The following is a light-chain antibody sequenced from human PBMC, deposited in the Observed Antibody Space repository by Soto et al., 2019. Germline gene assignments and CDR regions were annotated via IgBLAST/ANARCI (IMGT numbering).Light chain of an antibody. V-gene: IGKV3-20*01. J-gene: IGKJ4*01. CDR3: QHYGSSPPDT. CDR1: QSVSSSY. CDR2: GAF. Sequence: EIVLTQSPGTLSLSPGERATLSCRASQSVSSSYLAWYQQKRGQALRLVIYGAFSSAPGIPDRFSGSGSGTDFTLSISRLEPEDFAVYYCQHYGSSPPDTFGGGNKVEIK.